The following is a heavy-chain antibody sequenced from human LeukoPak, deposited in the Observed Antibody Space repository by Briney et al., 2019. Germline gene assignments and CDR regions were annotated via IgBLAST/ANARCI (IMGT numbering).Heavy chain of an antibody. CDR1: GYTFTGYY. CDR2: INPNSGGT. V-gene: IGHV1-2*02. CDR3: ARGSGSYYGAFDI. J-gene: IGHJ3*02. D-gene: IGHD3-10*01. Sequence: GASVKVSCKASGYTFTGYYIHWVRQAPGQGLEWLGWINPNSGGTNYAQKFQGRVTMTRDTSISTAYMELSRLRSDDTAVYYCARGSGSYYGAFDIWGQGTMVTVSS.